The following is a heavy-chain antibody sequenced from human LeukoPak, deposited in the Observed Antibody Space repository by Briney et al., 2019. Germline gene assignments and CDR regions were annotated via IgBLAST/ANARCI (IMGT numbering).Heavy chain of an antibody. CDR2: INHSGST. CDR1: GGSFSGYY. CDR3: ARDGAIIVATISGGIFDY. V-gene: IGHV4-34*01. D-gene: IGHD5-12*01. J-gene: IGHJ4*02. Sequence: PSETLSLTCAVYGGSFSGYYWSWIRQPPGKGLEWIGEINHSGSTYYNPSLKSRVTISVDTSKNQFSLKLSSVTAADTAVYYCARDGAIIVATISGGIFDYWGQGTLVTVSS.